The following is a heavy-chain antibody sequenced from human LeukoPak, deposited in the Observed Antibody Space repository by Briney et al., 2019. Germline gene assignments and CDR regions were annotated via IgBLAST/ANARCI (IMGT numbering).Heavy chain of an antibody. J-gene: IGHJ6*02. Sequence: ASVKVSCKASGGTFSSYAISWVRQAPGQGLEWVGRIIPILGIADYAQKFQGRVTITADKSTSTAYMELSSLRSEDTAVYYCAREHDYYGMDVWGQGTTVTVSS. CDR1: GGTFSSYA. V-gene: IGHV1-69*04. CDR2: IIPILGIA. CDR3: AREHDYYGMDV.